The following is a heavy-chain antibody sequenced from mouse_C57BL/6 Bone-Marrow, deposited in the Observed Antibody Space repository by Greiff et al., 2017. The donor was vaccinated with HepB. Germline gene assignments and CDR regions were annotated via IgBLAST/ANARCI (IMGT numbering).Heavy chain of an antibody. D-gene: IGHD6-2*01. CDR1: GYTFTSYW. CDR2: IDPSDSYT. CDR3: ARGLPYYFDY. Sequence: VQLQQPGAELVKPGASVKLSCKASGYTFTSYWMQWVKQRPGQALEWIGEIDPSDSYTNYNQKFKGKATLTVDTSSSTAYMQLSSLTSEDSAVYYCARGLPYYFDYWGQGTTLTVSS. J-gene: IGHJ2*01. V-gene: IGHV1-50*01.